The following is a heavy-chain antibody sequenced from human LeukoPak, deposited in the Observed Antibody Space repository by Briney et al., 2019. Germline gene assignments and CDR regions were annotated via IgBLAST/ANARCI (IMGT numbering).Heavy chain of an antibody. J-gene: IGHJ3*02. CDR3: AREAYCGGDCYLDALDI. D-gene: IGHD2-21*02. V-gene: IGHV5-51*01. CDR1: GYSFTSYW. CDR2: IYPGDSDT. Sequence: GESLKISCKGSGYSFTSYWIGWVRQMPGKGLEWMGIIYPGDSDTRYSPSFQGQVTISADKSISTAYLQWSSLKASDTAMYYCAREAYCGGDCYLDALDIWGQGTMVTVSS.